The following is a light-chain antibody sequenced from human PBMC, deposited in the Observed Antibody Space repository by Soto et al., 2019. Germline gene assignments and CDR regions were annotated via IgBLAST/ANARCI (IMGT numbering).Light chain of an antibody. Sequence: SYELTQPPSVSVAPGQTARITCGGNNIAAKSVHWYQQKPGQAPVLVVYDDRDRPSGVPERFSGSNSGNTATLTISRVEAGDAADIWCQVWDSSSDQPVFGGGTKLTVL. CDR2: DDR. CDR1: NIAAKS. J-gene: IGLJ2*01. CDR3: QVWDSSSDQPV. V-gene: IGLV3-21*02.